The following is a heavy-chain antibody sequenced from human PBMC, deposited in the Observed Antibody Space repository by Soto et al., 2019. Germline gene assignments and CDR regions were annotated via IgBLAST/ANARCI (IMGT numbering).Heavy chain of an antibody. CDR1: GFTFSSYG. V-gene: IGHV3-33*01. D-gene: IGHD3-9*01. Sequence: PGGSLRLSCAASGFTFSSYGMHWVRQAPGKGLEWVAVIWYDGSNKYYADSVKGRFTISRDNSKNTLYLQMNSLRAEDNAVYYCAREEDILTAFDYWGQGTLVTVSS. CDR3: AREEDILTAFDY. CDR2: IWYDGSNK. J-gene: IGHJ4*02.